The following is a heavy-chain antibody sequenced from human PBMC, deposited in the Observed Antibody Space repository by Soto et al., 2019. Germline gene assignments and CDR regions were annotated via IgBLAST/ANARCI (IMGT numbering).Heavy chain of an antibody. V-gene: IGHV4-34*01. CDR3: ARGPPPYYYYYYGMDV. CDR2: INHSGST. J-gene: IGHJ6*02. Sequence: SETLSLTCAVYGGSFSGYYWSWIRQPPGKGLEWIGEINHSGSTNYNPSLKSRVTISVDTSKNQFSLKLSSVTAADTAVYYCARGPPPYYYYYYGMDVWGQGTTVTVSS. CDR1: GGSFSGYY.